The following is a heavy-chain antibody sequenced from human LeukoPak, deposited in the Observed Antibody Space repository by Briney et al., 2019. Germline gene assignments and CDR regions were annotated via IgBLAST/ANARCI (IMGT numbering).Heavy chain of an antibody. Sequence: ASVKVSCKASGYTFTGYYMHWVRQAPGQGLEWMGWINPNSGDTNYAQIFQGRVTMSRDTSISTAYVELSSLRSDDTAVYYCARQYSNTCGPWGQGTLVTVSS. V-gene: IGHV1-2*02. J-gene: IGHJ5*02. CDR2: INPNSGDT. CDR1: GYTFTGYY. D-gene: IGHD2/OR15-2a*01. CDR3: ARQYSNTCGP.